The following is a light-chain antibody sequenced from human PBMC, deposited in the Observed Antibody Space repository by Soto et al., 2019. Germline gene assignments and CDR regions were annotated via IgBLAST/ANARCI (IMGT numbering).Light chain of an antibody. CDR1: QIFSSSY. J-gene: IGKJ2*01. CDR2: GAS. V-gene: IGKV3-20*01. Sequence: EIVLTQSPGTLSLSPGERATLSCRASQIFSSSYLAWYQQKPGQAPRLLIYGASSRATGIPDRFSGSGSGTAFTLTISRLEPEDFAVYYCQQYDSSPVYTFGQGTKLEIK. CDR3: QQYDSSPVYT.